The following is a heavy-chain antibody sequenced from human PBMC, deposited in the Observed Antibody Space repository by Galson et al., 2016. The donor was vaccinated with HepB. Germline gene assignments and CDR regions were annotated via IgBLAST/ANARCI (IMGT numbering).Heavy chain of an antibody. Sequence: SETLSLTCTVSGGSVISDNYYWSWIRQPPGKGLEWIGFIQYSGNTNCSPSLRGRVTIPIDTSKNKFSLKVNSVTAADTAVYYCARDQNGSSLAYWGLGALVAVSS. D-gene: IGHD1-26*01. CDR1: GGSVISDNYY. V-gene: IGHV4-61*01. CDR2: IQYSGNT. J-gene: IGHJ4*02. CDR3: ARDQNGSSLAY.